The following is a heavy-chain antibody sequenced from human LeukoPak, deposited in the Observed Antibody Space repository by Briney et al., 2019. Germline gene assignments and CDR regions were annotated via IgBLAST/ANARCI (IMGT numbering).Heavy chain of an antibody. J-gene: IGHJ4*02. Sequence: SETLSLTCTVSGGSISSYYWSWIRQPPGKGLEWIGYIYYSGSTNYNPSLKSRVTISVDTSKNQFSLKLSSVTAANTAVHYCARHGKFSSSSPPFDYWGQGTLVTVSS. CDR3: ARHGKFSSSSPPFDY. CDR1: GGSISSYY. V-gene: IGHV4-59*08. CDR2: IYYSGST. D-gene: IGHD6-6*01.